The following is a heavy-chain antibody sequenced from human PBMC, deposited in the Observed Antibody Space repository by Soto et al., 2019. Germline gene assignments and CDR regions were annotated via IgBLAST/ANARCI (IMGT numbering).Heavy chain of an antibody. CDR1: GFHFISYA. CDR2: ISYDGSNK. J-gene: IGHJ3*02. D-gene: IGHD2-15*01. V-gene: IGHV3-30-3*01. CDR3: ARGFYGGNPKDDAFDI. Sequence: GGSLRLSCASSGFHFISYAMHWVRQAPGKGLEWVAVISYDGSNKYYADSVKGRFTISRDNSKNTLYLQMNSLRAEDTAVYYCARGFYGGNPKDDAFDIWGQGTMVTVSS.